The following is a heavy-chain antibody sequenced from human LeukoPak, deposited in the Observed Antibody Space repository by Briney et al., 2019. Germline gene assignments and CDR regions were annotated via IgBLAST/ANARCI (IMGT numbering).Heavy chain of an antibody. V-gene: IGHV1-24*01. CDR2: FDPEDGET. J-gene: IGHJ5*02. D-gene: IGHD3-22*01. CDR1: GYTLTELS. CDR3: ATLPDQYYYDSSGYLQFDP. Sequence: ASVKVSCKVSGYTLTELSMHWVRQAPGKGLEWMGGFDPEDGETIYAQKFQGRVTMTEDTSTDTAYMELSSLRSEDTAVYYCATLPDQYYYDSSGYLQFDPWGQGTLVTVSS.